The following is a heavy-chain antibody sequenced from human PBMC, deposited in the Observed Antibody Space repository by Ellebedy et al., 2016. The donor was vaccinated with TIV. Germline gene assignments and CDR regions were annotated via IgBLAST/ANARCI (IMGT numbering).Heavy chain of an antibody. Sequence: PGGSLRLSCAASGFSFSSYAMHWVRQAPGKGLEWVAVISYDGSNKYYADAVKGRFTISRDNSKNTRYLQMNSLRAEDTAVYYCATIGPDWGQGTLVTVPS. CDR3: ATIGPD. CDR1: GFSFSSYA. CDR2: ISYDGSNK. D-gene: IGHD3-16*01. J-gene: IGHJ4*02. V-gene: IGHV3-30-3*01.